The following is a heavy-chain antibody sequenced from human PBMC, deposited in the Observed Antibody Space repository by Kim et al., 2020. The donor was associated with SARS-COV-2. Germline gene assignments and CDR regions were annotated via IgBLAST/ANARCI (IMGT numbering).Heavy chain of an antibody. V-gene: IGHV3-9*01. J-gene: IGHJ2*01. CDR3: AKGVGVDWYFDL. Sequence: GGSLRLSCAASGLNLDDYGIHWVRQAPGKGLEWVSGISWTNSVIDYADSVKGRFAISRDSATNSVYLEMNSLRAEDTSLYYCAKGVGVDWYFDLWGRGTLVAVSP. CDR1: GLNLDDYG. CDR2: ISWTNSVI. D-gene: IGHD3-10*01.